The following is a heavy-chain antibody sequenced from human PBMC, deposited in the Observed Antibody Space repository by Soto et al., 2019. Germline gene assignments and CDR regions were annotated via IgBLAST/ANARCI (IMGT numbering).Heavy chain of an antibody. J-gene: IGHJ4*02. CDR2: ISASGRST. CDR3: AKDGNWLDVYFDV. CDR1: GIDFSNYA. V-gene: IGHV3-23*01. Sequence: PGGSLRLSCGASGIDFSNYAMSWVRQAPGKGLEWVSIISASGRSTYHADSVKGRFTISRDNSKNTLYLHMTNLRADDTAVYYCAKDGNWLDVYFDVWGQGTQVTVSS. D-gene: IGHD6-19*01.